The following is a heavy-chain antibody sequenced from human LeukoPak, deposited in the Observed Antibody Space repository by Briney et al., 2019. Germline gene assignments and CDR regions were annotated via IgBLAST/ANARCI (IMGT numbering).Heavy chain of an antibody. V-gene: IGHV1-18*01. CDR2: ISAYNGNT. J-gene: IGHJ4*02. Sequence: GASVKVSCKASGYTFSSYGISWVRQAPGQGLEWMGWISAYNGNTNYAQKLQGRVTMTTDTSTSTAYMELRSLRSDDAAVYYCARGVSSSGYYLYYFDYWGQGTLVTVSS. CDR3: ARGVSSSGYYLYYFDY. D-gene: IGHD3-22*01. CDR1: GYTFSSYG.